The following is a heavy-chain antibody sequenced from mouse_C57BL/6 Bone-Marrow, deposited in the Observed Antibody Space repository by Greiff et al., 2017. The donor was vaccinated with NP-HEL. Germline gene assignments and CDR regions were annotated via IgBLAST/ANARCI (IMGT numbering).Heavy chain of an antibody. V-gene: IGHV1-15*01. Sequence: QVQLQQSGAELVRPGASVTLSCKASGYTFTDYEMHWVKQTPVHGLEWIGAIDPETGGTAYNQKFKGKAILTADKSSSTAYMELRSLTSEDSAVYYCTRSYDYPWYFDVWGTGTTVTVSS. CDR1: GYTFTDYE. CDR2: IDPETGGT. D-gene: IGHD2-4*01. J-gene: IGHJ1*03. CDR3: TRSYDYPWYFDV.